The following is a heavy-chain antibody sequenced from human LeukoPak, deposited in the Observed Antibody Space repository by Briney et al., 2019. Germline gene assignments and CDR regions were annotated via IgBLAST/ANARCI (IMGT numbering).Heavy chain of an antibody. D-gene: IGHD3-3*01. Sequence: GGSLRLSCAASGFTFSGSAKHWVRQASGKGLEWVGRIRSKANSYATAYAASVKGRFTISRDDSKNTAYLQMNSLKTEDTAVYYCTRHSEQYYDFWSGYSGDYWGQGTLVTVSS. V-gene: IGHV3-73*01. CDR1: GFTFSGSA. CDR2: IRSKANSYAT. CDR3: TRHSEQYYDFWSGYSGDY. J-gene: IGHJ4*02.